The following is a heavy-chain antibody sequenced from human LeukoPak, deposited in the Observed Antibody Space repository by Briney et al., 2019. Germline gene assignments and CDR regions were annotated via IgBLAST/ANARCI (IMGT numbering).Heavy chain of an antibody. CDR2: VSRSGGSI. V-gene: IGHV3-23*01. D-gene: IGHD2-21*02. Sequence: PGGSLRLSCAASGFTFSNNVMSWVRQAPGKGLEWVSSVSRSGGSIYYADSVKGRFTSSRDNSKNTLYLQMNSLRAEDTAVYYCARDDSGFDYWGQGTLVTVSS. CDR1: GFTFSNNV. CDR3: ARDDSGFDY. J-gene: IGHJ4*02.